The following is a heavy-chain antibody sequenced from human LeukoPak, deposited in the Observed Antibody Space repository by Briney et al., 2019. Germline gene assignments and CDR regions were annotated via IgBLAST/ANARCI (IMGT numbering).Heavy chain of an antibody. J-gene: IGHJ4*02. D-gene: IGHD1-1*01. V-gene: IGHV1-18*01. Sequence: ASVKVSCKASGYTFTSYGISWVRQAPGQGLEWMGWISAYNGNTNYAQKLQGRVTMTTDTSTSTAYMELRSLRSDDTAVYYCARDPPGPSALERRLDYWGQGTLVTVSS. CDR3: ARDPPGPSALERRLDY. CDR1: GYTFTSYG. CDR2: ISAYNGNT.